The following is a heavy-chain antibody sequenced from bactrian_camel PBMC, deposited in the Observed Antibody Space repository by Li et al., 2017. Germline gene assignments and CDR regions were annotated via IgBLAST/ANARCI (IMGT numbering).Heavy chain of an antibody. V-gene: IGHV3S40*01. CDR1: GFAFVEND. Sequence: DVQLVESGGDLVQPGGSLRLSCAASGFAFVENDMIWVRHGPGKGLEWVSTISFSGRMIGYADSVKGRFTVSQDNEKNMVYLQMESVKPEDTAMYYCAAVSFGTCTVRAGVDDFGSWGQGTQVTVS. CDR2: ISFSGRMI. D-gene: IGHD6*01. J-gene: IGHJ6*01. CDR3: AAVSFGTCTVRAGVDDFGS.